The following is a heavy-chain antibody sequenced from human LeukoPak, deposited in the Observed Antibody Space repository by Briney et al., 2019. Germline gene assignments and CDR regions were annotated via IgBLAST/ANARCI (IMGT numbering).Heavy chain of an antibody. CDR3: AIWTSGNY. Sequence: GGSLRLPCAASGFTFNRSWMNWVRQAPGEGLEWVANMDPSGSQKRYVDSVKGRFTISKDNPGTSLYLEMYSLRAEDTAIYYCAIWTSGNYWGQGTPVTVSS. D-gene: IGHD1-1*01. V-gene: IGHV3-7*01. J-gene: IGHJ4*02. CDR1: GFTFNRSW. CDR2: MDPSGSQK.